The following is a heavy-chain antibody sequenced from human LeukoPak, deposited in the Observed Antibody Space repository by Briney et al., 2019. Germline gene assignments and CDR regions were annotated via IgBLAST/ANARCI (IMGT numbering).Heavy chain of an antibody. J-gene: IGHJ4*02. CDR3: TTVWGIAVAGTREY. Sequence: GESLKISCAASGFTFSNAWMSWVRQAPGKGLEWVGRIKSKTDGGTTDYAAPVKGRFTISRDDSKNTLYLQMNSLKTEDTAVYYCTTVWGIAVAGTREYWGQGTLVTVSS. CDR2: IKSKTDGGTT. V-gene: IGHV3-15*01. CDR1: GFTFSNAW. D-gene: IGHD6-19*01.